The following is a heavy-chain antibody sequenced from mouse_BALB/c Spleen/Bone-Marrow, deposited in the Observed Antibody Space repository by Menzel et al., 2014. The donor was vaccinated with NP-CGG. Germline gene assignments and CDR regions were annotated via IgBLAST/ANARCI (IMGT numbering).Heavy chain of an antibody. CDR1: EYEFPSHD. Sequence: EVKLVESGGGLVQPGESLKLSCESNEYEFPSHDMSWVRKTPEKRLELVAAINSDGGSTYYPDTMERGFIISRDNSKKTLYLQMSSLRSEDTAFYYCARHGDHYGSSLFAYWGQGTLVTVSA. CDR2: INSDGGST. V-gene: IGHV5-2*01. D-gene: IGHD1-1*01. CDR3: ARHGDHYGSSLFAY. J-gene: IGHJ3*01.